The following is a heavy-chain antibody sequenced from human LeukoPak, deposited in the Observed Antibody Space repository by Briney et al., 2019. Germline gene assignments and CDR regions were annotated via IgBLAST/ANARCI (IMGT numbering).Heavy chain of an antibody. V-gene: IGHV1-69*04. CDR2: IIPIFGIG. J-gene: IGHJ4*02. Sequence: SVKVSCKASGGTFSSYAISWVRQAPGQGLEWMGRIIPIFGIGNYAQKFQGRVTITADKSTSTAYMELSSLRSEDTAVYYCARDSGSYYSYYFDYWGQGTLVTVSS. CDR3: ARDSGSYYSYYFDY. CDR1: GGTFSSYA. D-gene: IGHD1-26*01.